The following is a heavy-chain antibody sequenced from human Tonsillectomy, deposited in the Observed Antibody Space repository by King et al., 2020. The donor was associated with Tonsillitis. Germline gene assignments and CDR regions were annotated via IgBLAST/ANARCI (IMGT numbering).Heavy chain of an antibody. CDR3: ARGTAAGTNGGYWFDP. J-gene: IGHJ5*02. Sequence: VQLQESGPGLVKPSQTLSLTCTVSGGSISSGSYYWSWIRQPAGKGLECIGRIYTSGSTNYNPSLKSRVTISVDTSKNQFSLKLSSVTAADTAVYYCARGTAAGTNGGYWFDPWGQGTLVTVSS. D-gene: IGHD6-13*01. V-gene: IGHV4-61*02. CDR2: IYTSGST. CDR1: GGSISSGSYY.